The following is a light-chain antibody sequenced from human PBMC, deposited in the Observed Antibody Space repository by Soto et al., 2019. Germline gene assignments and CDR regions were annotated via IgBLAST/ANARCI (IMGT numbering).Light chain of an antibody. CDR2: EVS. Sequence: QSALTQPASVSGSPGQSITISCTGTSSDVGSSNFVSWYQQHPGKAPKLIFYEVSNRPPGLSDRFSGSKSGTTASLTTSGLQAEDEADYFCSSYTTNKTLLFGGGTKVTVL. CDR3: SSYTTNKTLL. CDR1: SSDVGSSNF. J-gene: IGLJ2*01. V-gene: IGLV2-14*01.